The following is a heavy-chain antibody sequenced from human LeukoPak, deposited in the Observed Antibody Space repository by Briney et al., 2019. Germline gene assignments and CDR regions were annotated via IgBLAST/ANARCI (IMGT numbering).Heavy chain of an antibody. CDR1: GFTFSDYY. CDR2: ISSSGSTI. J-gene: IGHJ6*02. V-gene: IGHV3-11*01. CDR3: ASLPGYSSSWYPYYYYGMDV. Sequence: GGSLRLSCAASGFTFSDYYMGWIRQAPGKGLEWVSYISSSGSTIYYADSVKGRFTISRDNAKNSLYLQMNSLRAEDTAVYYCASLPGYSSSWYPYYYYGMDVWGQGTTVTVSS. D-gene: IGHD6-13*01.